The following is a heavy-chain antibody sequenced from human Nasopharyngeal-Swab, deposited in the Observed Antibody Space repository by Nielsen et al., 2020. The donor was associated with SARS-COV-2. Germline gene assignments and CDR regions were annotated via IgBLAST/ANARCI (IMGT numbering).Heavy chain of an antibody. Sequence: AGSLSLSCAASGFTLSNHYMSWVRQAPGKGLEWLANIKQDGSETFYVDSVRGRFTISRDNSKNTLYLQMNSLRAADTAVYYCARDRTDDYGDYGGAFDIWGQGTMVTVSS. CDR1: GFTLSNHY. J-gene: IGHJ3*02. CDR2: IKQDGSET. V-gene: IGHV3-7*01. CDR3: ARDRTDDYGDYGGAFDI. D-gene: IGHD4-17*01.